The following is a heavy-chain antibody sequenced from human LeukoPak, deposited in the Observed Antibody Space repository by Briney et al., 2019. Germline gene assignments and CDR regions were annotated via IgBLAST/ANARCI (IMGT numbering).Heavy chain of an antibody. CDR2: IYYSGST. Sequence: SETLSLTCTVSGGSISSYYWSRIRQPPGKGLEWIGYIYYSGSTNYNPSLKSRVTISLDTSKNQFSLNLSSVTAADTAVYYCARVPVWFGDPAWYFDLWGRGTLVTVSS. D-gene: IGHD3-10*01. CDR3: ARVPVWFGDPAWYFDL. V-gene: IGHV4-59*01. CDR1: GGSISSYY. J-gene: IGHJ2*01.